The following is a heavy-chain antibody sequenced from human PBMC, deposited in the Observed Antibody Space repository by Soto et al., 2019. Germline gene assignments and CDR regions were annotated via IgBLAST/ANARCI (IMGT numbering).Heavy chain of an antibody. CDR3: ATNSGGSRGVFEY. D-gene: IGHD2-15*01. CDR2: TRNNANSYTT. V-gene: IGHV3-72*01. J-gene: IGHJ4*02. CDR1: GFTFSDHY. Sequence: EVELLESGGGLVQPGGSLRLSCVASGFTFSDHYMDWVRQPPGKGLEWVGRTRNNANSYTTEYAASVKGRFIISRDDSKKSLYLQMNSLKTEDTAVYYCATNSGGSRGVFEYWGQGTLVTVSS.